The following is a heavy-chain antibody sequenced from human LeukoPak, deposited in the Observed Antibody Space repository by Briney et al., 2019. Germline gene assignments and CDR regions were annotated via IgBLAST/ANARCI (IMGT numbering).Heavy chain of an antibody. J-gene: IGHJ3*02. CDR2: ISYDGSDK. CDR1: GFIFSSYG. V-gene: IGHV3-30*18. Sequence: GGSLRLSCAASGFIFSSYGMHWVRQAPGKGLEWVAVISYDGSDKYYADSVKGRFTIPRDNSKNTLYLQMNSLRAEDTAVYYCAKDTTVTTYMNAFDIWGQGTMVTVSS. D-gene: IGHD4-17*01. CDR3: AKDTTVTTYMNAFDI.